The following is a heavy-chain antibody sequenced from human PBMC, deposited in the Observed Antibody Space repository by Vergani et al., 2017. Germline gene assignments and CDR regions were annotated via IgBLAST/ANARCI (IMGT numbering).Heavy chain of an antibody. CDR3: ARSHCSSTSCYLGDYYYGMDV. J-gene: IGHJ6*02. CDR1: GGTFSSYT. CDR2: IIPILGIA. V-gene: IGHV1-69*02. Sequence: QVQLVQSGAEVKKPGSSVKVSCKASGGTFSSYTISWVRQAPGQGLEWMGRIIPILGIANYAQKFQGRVTITADKSTSTAYMELSSLRSEDTAVYYCARSHCSSTSCYLGDYYYGMDVWGQGTTVTVSS. D-gene: IGHD2-2*01.